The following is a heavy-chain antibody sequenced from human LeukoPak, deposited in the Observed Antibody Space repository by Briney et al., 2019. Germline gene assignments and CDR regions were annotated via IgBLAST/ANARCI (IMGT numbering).Heavy chain of an antibody. CDR1: GYTFTGYY. J-gene: IGHJ1*01. CDR2: INPNSGGT. Sequence: ASVKVSCKASGYTFTGYYMHWVRQAPGQGLEWMGWINPNSGGTNYAQKFQGRVTMTRDTSISTAYMELSRLRSDDAAVYYCARGRQRAVADDEYFQHWGQGTLVTVSS. D-gene: IGHD6-19*01. V-gene: IGHV1-2*02. CDR3: ARGRQRAVADDEYFQH.